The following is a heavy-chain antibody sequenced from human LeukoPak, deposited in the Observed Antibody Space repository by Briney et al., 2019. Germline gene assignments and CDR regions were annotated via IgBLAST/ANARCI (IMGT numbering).Heavy chain of an antibody. Sequence: GGSLRLSCAASGFTFSSYAMSWVRQAPGKGLEWASAISGSGGSTYYAGSVKGRFTISRDNSKNTLYLQMNSLRAEDTAVYYCAKDRAYYDILTGGGYYYGMDVWGQGTTVTVSS. CDR1: GFTFSSYA. CDR2: ISGSGGST. J-gene: IGHJ6*02. D-gene: IGHD3-9*01. V-gene: IGHV3-23*01. CDR3: AKDRAYYDILTGGGYYYGMDV.